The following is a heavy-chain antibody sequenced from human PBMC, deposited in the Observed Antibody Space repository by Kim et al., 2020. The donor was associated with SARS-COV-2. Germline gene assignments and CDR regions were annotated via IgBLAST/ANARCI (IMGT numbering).Heavy chain of an antibody. Sequence: SETLSLTCTVSGGSISSSSYYWGWIRQPPGKGLEWIGSIYYSGSTYYNPSLKSRVTISVDTSKNQFSLKLSSMTAADTAVYYCARHGHFWSGYYEDYYYGMDVWGQGTTVTVSS. D-gene: IGHD3-3*02. V-gene: IGHV4-39*01. CDR3: ARHGHFWSGYYEDYYYGMDV. J-gene: IGHJ6*02. CDR2: IYYSGST. CDR1: GGSISSSSYY.